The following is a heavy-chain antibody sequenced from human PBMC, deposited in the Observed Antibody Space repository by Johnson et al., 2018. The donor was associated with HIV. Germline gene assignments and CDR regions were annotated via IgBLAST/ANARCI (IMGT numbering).Heavy chain of an antibody. V-gene: IGHV3-11*04. CDR2: ISGSGGST. D-gene: IGHD1-26*01. CDR1: GFTFSKYY. Sequence: QEQLVESGGGLVQPGGSQRLSCAASGFTFSKYYMNWIRQAPGKGLEWVSYISGSGGSTYYADSVKGRFTISRDNSKNTLYLQMNSLRAEDTAVYYCARDSERGFDIWGQGTMVTVSS. CDR3: ARDSERGFDI. J-gene: IGHJ3*02.